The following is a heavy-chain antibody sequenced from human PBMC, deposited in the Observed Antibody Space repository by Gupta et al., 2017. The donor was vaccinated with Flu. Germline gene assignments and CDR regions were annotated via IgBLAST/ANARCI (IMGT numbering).Heavy chain of an antibody. V-gene: IGHV3-21*03. D-gene: IGHD6-19*01. Sequence: EVQLLESGVGLVEPGGSLRLSCAASGFSFSIYSMNWVRKAPGKGREWVESISSSGGSIFDGDAVKGRFNISRDNAQRARSMQRNSMRAADKAVYYCARGRQHRGWSHNDYWCQGNLVTVSS. CDR3: ARGRQHRGWSHNDY. CDR1: GFSFSIYS. CDR2: ISSSGGSI. J-gene: IGHJ4*02.